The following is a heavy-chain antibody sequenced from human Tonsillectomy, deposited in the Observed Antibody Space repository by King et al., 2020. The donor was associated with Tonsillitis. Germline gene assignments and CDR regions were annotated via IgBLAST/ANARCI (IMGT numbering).Heavy chain of an antibody. J-gene: IGHJ4*02. Sequence: EVQLVQSGAEVKKPGESLKISCTGSGYSFTSYWIGWVRQMPGKGLEWMGIIYPGDSDTRYSPSFQGQVTISVAKSLSTAYLQWSSLKASDTAMYYCARQRRPVEMATLEFWGQGTLGTVSS. D-gene: IGHD5-24*01. V-gene: IGHV5-51*01. CDR2: IYPGDSDT. CDR1: GYSFTSYW. CDR3: ARQRRPVEMATLEF.